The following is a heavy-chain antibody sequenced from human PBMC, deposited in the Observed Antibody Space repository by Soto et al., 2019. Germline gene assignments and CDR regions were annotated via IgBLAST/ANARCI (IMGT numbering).Heavy chain of an antibody. CDR1: GDSSSNSRVY. CDR3: ARWIPLWSTFGSHYRYGEV. J-gene: IGHJ6*02. Sequence: PSGTLSLTCSVWGDSSSNSRVYWSCIRQPPGKGLERIWCTYHRESTYYNRTVKCRVTILVDTSKNQFSLKLSSVTDADTAVYQCARWIPLWSTFGSHYRYGEVWGQRTTVTVSS. D-gene: IGHD5-18*01. V-gene: IGHV4-30-4*01. CDR2: TYHREST.